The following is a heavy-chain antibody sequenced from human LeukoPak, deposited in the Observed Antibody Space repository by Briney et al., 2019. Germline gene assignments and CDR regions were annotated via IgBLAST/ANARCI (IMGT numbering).Heavy chain of an antibody. CDR1: GFTFSDYY. Sequence: GGSLRLSCAASGFTFSDYYMSWIRPAPGKGLEGVSYISSGSRYIDYADSVEGRFTISRDNAKNSVYLQMTSLRAEDTAVYYCTRDQSGSGFNSDYWGQGTLVTVSS. V-gene: IGHV3-11*05. J-gene: IGHJ4*02. CDR3: TRDQSGSGFNSDY. CDR2: ISSGSRYI. D-gene: IGHD5-24*01.